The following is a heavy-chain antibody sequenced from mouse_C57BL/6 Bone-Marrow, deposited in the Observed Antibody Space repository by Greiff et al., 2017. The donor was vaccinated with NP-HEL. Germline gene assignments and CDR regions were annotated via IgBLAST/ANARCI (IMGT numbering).Heavy chain of an antibody. D-gene: IGHD1-1*01. CDR1: GYTFTSYW. CDR2: IYPGSGST. Sequence: QVQLKQPGAELVKPGASVKMSCKASGYTFTSYWITWVKQRPGQGLEWIGDIYPGSGSTNYNEKFKSKATLTVDTSSSTAYMQLSSLTSEDSAVYYCASYYYGSSYRYFDVWGTGTTVTVSS. V-gene: IGHV1-55*01. CDR3: ASYYYGSSYRYFDV. J-gene: IGHJ1*03.